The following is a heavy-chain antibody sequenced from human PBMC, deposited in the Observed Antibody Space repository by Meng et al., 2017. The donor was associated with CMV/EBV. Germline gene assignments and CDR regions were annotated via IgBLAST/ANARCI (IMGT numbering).Heavy chain of an antibody. Sequence: GESLKISCAASGFTFSSYSMNWVRQAPGKGLEWVSSISSSSSYIYYADSVKDRFTISRDNAKNSLYLQMNSLRAEDTAVYYCARHLRFLEWLFGMDVWGQGTTVTVSS. J-gene: IGHJ6*02. CDR1: GFTFSSYS. D-gene: IGHD3-3*01. CDR3: ARHLRFLEWLFGMDV. CDR2: ISSSSSYI. V-gene: IGHV3-21*01.